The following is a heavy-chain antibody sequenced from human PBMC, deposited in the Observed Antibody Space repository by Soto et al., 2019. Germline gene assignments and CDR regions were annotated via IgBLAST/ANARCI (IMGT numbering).Heavy chain of an antibody. V-gene: IGHV3-21*01. CDR2: ISSSSSYI. J-gene: IGHJ5*02. CDR3: ARLNTMVRGPRYSWFDP. Sequence: PGGSLRLSCAASGFTFSSYSMNWVRQAPGKGLEWVSSISSSSSYIYYADSVKGRFTISRDNAKNSLYLQMNSLRAEDTAVYYCARLNTMVRGPRYSWFDPWGQGTLVTVSS. D-gene: IGHD3-10*01. CDR1: GFTFSSYS.